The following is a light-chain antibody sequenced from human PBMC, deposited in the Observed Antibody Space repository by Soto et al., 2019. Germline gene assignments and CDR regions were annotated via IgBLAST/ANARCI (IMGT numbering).Light chain of an antibody. CDR3: QQYNTWPRT. J-gene: IGKJ1*01. V-gene: IGKV3-15*01. Sequence: EIVLTQLPGPMSLSPGERATLSCRPRQSVSSSYLAWYQQKPGQSPRLLIYGASSRATAIPARFSGSGSGTEFTLSISSLQSEDFAVYYCQQYNTWPRTFGQGTKVDIK. CDR1: QSVSSSY. CDR2: GAS.